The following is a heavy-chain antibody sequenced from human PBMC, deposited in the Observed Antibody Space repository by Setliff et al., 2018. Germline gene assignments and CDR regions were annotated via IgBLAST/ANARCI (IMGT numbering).Heavy chain of an antibody. Sequence: LRLSFAASGFTFRSNAMNWVRQAPAKGLEWVSVIYTGESTTYYADSVKGRFTVSRDNTKNTLYLQMNDLRAEDTAIYYCAKSPVRFGIDVVIPSYFDSWGPGTLVTVSS. D-gene: IGHD3-16*02. J-gene: IGHJ4*02. CDR3: AKSPVRFGIDVVIPSYFDS. V-gene: IGHV3-23*03. CDR2: IYTGESTT. CDR1: GFTFRSNA.